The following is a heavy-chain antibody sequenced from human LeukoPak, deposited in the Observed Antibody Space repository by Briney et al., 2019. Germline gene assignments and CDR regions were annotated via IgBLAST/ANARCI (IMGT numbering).Heavy chain of an antibody. CDR1: GASISSYH. J-gene: IGHJ3*02. V-gene: IGHV4-59*12. CDR2: IYYSGST. CDR3: ARVILATVKTFDI. D-gene: IGHD4-17*01. Sequence: SETLSLTCTVSGASISSYHWSWIRQPPGKGLEWIGYIYYSGSTYYNPSLKSRVTISVDTSKNQFSLKLSSVTAADTAVYYCARVILATVKTFDIWGQGTMVTVSS.